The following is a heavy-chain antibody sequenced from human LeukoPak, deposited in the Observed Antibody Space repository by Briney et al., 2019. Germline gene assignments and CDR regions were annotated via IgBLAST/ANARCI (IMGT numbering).Heavy chain of an antibody. V-gene: IGHV3-7*03. J-gene: IGHJ6*02. D-gene: IGHD2-2*03. Sequence: GGSLRLSCAASGFTFSSYWMSWVRQAPGKGLEWVANIKQDGSEKYYVGSVKGRFTISRDNAKNSLYLQMNSLRAEDTAVYYCARAGYCSSTSCYGLGYYYYGMDVWGQGTTVTVSS. CDR3: ARAGYCSSTSCYGLGYYYYGMDV. CDR1: GFTFSSYW. CDR2: IKQDGSEK.